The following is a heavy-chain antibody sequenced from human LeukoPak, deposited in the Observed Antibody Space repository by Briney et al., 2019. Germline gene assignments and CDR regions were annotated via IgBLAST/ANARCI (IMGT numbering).Heavy chain of an antibody. CDR3: AKDRTVTPYYFDY. Sequence: GGSLRLSCAASGFTFSSYGMRWVRQAPGKGLEWVAVISYDGSNKYYADSVKGRFTVSRDNSKNTLYLQMNSLRAEDTAVYYCAKDRTVTPYYFDYWGQGTLVTVSS. V-gene: IGHV3-30*18. D-gene: IGHD4-17*01. CDR1: GFTFSSYG. J-gene: IGHJ4*02. CDR2: ISYDGSNK.